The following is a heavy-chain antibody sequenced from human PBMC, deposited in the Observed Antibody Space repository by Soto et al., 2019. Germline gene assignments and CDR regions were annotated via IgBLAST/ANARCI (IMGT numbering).Heavy chain of an antibody. Sequence: SVKVSCKASGFTFSSYAIIWVRQAPVQGLECMGGIIPIFGTANYAQKFQGRVTITADESTSTAYMELSSLRSEDTAVYYCARDLGAVAGNHYYYGMDVWGQGTTVTVS. V-gene: IGHV1-69*13. J-gene: IGHJ6*02. CDR1: GFTFSSYA. CDR3: ARDLGAVAGNHYYYGMDV. CDR2: IIPIFGTA. D-gene: IGHD6-19*01.